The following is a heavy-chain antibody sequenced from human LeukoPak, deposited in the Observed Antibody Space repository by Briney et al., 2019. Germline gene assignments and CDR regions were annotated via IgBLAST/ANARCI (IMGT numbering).Heavy chain of an antibody. CDR1: GGSISSGSYY. Sequence: KPSETLSLTCTVSGGSISSGSYYWSWIRQPAGKGLEWIGRIYTSGSTNYNPSLKSRVTISVDTSKNQFSLKLSSVTAADTAVYYCARELVELEPNDAFDIWGQGTMVTVSS. D-gene: IGHD1-1*01. V-gene: IGHV4-61*02. CDR2: IYTSGST. CDR3: ARELVELEPNDAFDI. J-gene: IGHJ3*02.